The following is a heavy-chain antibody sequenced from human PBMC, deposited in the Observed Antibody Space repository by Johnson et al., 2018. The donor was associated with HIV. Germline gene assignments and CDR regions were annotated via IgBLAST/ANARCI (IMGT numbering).Heavy chain of an antibody. CDR1: GFTFSSSW. V-gene: IGHV3-7*01. J-gene: IGHJ3*02. CDR2: IKQDGSTK. Sequence: EVQLVESGGGVVQPGGSLRLSCAASGFTFSSSWMNWVRQAPGKVLEWVAHIKQDGSTKSYVDSVKGRFTISRDNSNNTLYLQMKSLRAEDTAVYYCVKERSCAVDIWGQGTMVTVS. CDR3: VKERSCAVDI.